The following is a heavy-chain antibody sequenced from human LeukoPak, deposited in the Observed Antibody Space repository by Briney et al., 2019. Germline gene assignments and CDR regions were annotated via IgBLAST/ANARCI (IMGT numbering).Heavy chain of an antibody. CDR3: ARVSISDAFDI. J-gene: IGHJ3*02. Sequence: GGSLRLSCAASGFTFSSYSMNWVRQAPGKGLEWVSSISSSSSYIYYADSVKGRFTISRDNAKNSLYLQMNSLRAEDTAVYYCARVSISDAFDIWGQGTMVTVSS. V-gene: IGHV3-21*01. CDR2: ISSSSSYI. D-gene: IGHD3-9*01. CDR1: GFTFSSYS.